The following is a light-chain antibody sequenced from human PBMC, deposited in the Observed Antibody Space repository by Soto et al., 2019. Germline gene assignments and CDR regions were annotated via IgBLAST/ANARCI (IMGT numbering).Light chain of an antibody. CDR2: GAS. J-gene: IGKJ4*01. V-gene: IGKV3-15*01. Sequence: EIVMTQSPDTLSVSPGERATLSCMASQSVSSNLAWYQQKPGQAPRLLIYGASTRATGIPARFSGSGSGTEFTLTISSLQSEDFAVYYCQQYNNWPLTFGGGTKVEIK. CDR3: QQYNNWPLT. CDR1: QSVSSN.